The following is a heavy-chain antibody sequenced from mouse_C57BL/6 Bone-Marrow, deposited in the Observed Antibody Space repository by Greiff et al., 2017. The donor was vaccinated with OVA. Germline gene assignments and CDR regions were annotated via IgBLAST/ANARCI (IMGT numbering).Heavy chain of an antibody. D-gene: IGHD1-1*01. V-gene: IGHV5-6*02. CDR3: ARRGGYYYGSSIDY. J-gene: IGHJ2*01. CDR1: GFTFSSSG. Sequence: EVKVVESGGDLVKPGGSLKLSCAASGFTFSSSGMSWVRQTPDKRLEWVATISSGGSYTYYPDSVKGRFTISRDNAKNTLYLQMSSLKSEDTAMYYCARRGGYYYGSSIDYWGQGTTLTVSS. CDR2: ISSGGSYT.